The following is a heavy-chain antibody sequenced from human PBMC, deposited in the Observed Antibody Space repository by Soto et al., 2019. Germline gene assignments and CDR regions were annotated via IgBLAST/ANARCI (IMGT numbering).Heavy chain of an antibody. V-gene: IGHV3-30*03. D-gene: IGHD3-10*01. J-gene: IGHJ4*02. Sequence: PGGSLRLSCAASGFTFRNYGMQWVRQAPGKGLEWVALISSDGNDKYYADSVKARFTISRDNSKNTLYLQMNSLRAEDTAVYYCVGRHYLRDYWGQGTVVTVSS. CDR2: ISSDGNDK. CDR3: VGRHYLRDY. CDR1: GFTFRNYG.